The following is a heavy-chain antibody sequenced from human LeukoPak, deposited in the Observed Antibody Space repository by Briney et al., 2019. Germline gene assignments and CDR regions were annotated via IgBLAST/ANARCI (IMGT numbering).Heavy chain of an antibody. V-gene: IGHV1-3*01. CDR1: GYTFTSYA. D-gene: IGHD5-18*01. CDR2: INAGNGNT. Sequence: ASVKVSCKASGYTFTSYAMHWVRQAPGQRLEWMGWINAGNGNTKYSQKFQGRVTITRDTSASTAYMELSSLRSEDTAVYYCARRRPVTDYYYYGMDVWGQGTTVTVSS. CDR3: ARRRPVTDYYYYGMDV. J-gene: IGHJ6*02.